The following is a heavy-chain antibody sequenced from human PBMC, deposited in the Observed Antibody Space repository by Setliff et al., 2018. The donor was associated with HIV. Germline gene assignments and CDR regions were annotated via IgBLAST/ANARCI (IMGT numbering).Heavy chain of an antibody. Sequence: QPGGSLRLSCVGSGFIFSNYRMNWVRQAPGKGLEWIAYISSTGITTYYADSVKGRFTISRDNAKNSLYLQMNSLRAEDTAVYYCASIELAAMVPVDYWGQGTLVTVSS. D-gene: IGHD5-18*01. J-gene: IGHJ4*02. V-gene: IGHV3-48*04. CDR3: ASIELAAMVPVDY. CDR1: GFIFSNYR. CDR2: ISSTGITT.